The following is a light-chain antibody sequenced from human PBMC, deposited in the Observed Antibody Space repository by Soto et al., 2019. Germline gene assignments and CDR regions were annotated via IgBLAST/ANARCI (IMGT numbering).Light chain of an antibody. CDR2: GVS. CDR1: QSVSSS. V-gene: IGKV3-20*01. Sequence: EVVMTQSPATLSMSPGERATLSCRASQSVSSSLAWYQQKPGQAPRLLIYGVSSRATGIPDRFSGSGSGTDFTLTISRLEPEDFAVYYCQHFGRSSWTFGQGTKVEIK. J-gene: IGKJ1*01. CDR3: QHFGRSSWT.